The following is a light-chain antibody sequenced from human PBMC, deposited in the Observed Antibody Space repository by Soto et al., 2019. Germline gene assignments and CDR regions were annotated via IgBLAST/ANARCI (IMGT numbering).Light chain of an antibody. J-gene: IGLJ2*01. CDR1: SSNIGSNT. CDR3: AAWDDSLNGVA. V-gene: IGLV1-44*01. CDR2: GDI. Sequence: QSVLTQPPSASGTPGQRVTISCSGSSSNIGSNTVNWYQQLPGTAPKLLIYGDIYRPSGVPDRFSGSRSGTSASLAISGLQSEDEADYYCAAWDDSLNGVAFGGGTKLTVL.